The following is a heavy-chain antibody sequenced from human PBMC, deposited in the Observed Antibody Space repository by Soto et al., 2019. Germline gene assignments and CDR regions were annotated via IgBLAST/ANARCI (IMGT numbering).Heavy chain of an antibody. Sequence: ASVKVSCKASGYTFTSYVMHWVRQAPGQRLEWMGWINAGNGNTKYSQKFQGRVTITRDTSASTAYMELSSLRSEDTAVYYCARALIADFWSGYYVYFDYWGQGTLVTVSS. J-gene: IGHJ4*02. CDR1: GYTFTSYV. CDR3: ARALIADFWSGYYVYFDY. D-gene: IGHD3-3*01. CDR2: INAGNGNT. V-gene: IGHV1-3*01.